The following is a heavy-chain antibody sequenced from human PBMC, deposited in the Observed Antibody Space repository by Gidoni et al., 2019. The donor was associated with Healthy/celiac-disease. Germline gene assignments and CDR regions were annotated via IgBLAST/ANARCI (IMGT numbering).Heavy chain of an antibody. J-gene: IGHJ4*02. CDR3: AREPVGATGGLDY. Sequence: QVQLQESGPGLVKPSETLSLTCTVSGGSISSYYWSWIRQPPGKGLEWIGYIYYSGSTNYNPSLKSRVTISVDTSKNQFSLKLSSVTAADTAVYYCAREPVGATGGLDYWGQGTLVTVSS. D-gene: IGHD1-26*01. V-gene: IGHV4-59*01. CDR1: GGSISSYY. CDR2: IYYSGST.